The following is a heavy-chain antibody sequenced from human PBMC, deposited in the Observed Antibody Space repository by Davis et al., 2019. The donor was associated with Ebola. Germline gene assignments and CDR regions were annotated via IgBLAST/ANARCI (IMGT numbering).Heavy chain of an antibody. CDR3: ARGLAVNYYYYGMDV. J-gene: IGHJ6*02. V-gene: IGHV1-46*01. CDR1: GYTFTSYY. Sequence: ASVKVSCKASGYTFTSYYMHWVRQAPGQGLEWMGIINPSGGSTSYAQKFQGRVTMTRDTSTSTVYMELSSLRSEDTAVYYCARGLAVNYYYYGMDVWGQGTTVTVSS. CDR2: INPSGGST. D-gene: IGHD4-11*01.